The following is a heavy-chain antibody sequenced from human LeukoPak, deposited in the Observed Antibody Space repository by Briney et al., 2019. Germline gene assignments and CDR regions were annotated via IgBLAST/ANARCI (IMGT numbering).Heavy chain of an antibody. CDR1: GFTFNNYA. Sequence: PGGSLRLSCAASGFTFNNYAMNWVRQAPGKGLEWVAVIWYDGSNKYYADSVKGRFTISRDNSKNTLYLQMNSLRAEDTAVYYCAKIPLGKAMVRWFDYWGQGTLVTVSS. D-gene: IGHD5-18*01. CDR2: IWYDGSNK. CDR3: AKIPLGKAMVRWFDY. V-gene: IGHV3-33*06. J-gene: IGHJ4*02.